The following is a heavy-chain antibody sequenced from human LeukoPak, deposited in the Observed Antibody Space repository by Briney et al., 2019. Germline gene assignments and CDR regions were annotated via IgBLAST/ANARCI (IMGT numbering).Heavy chain of an antibody. CDR3: AKRGGYYFDY. J-gene: IGHJ4*02. Sequence: GGSLRLSCAASGFTFSSHAMSWVRQAPGKGLEWVSAISSSGDYTFYADSVKGRFTISRDNSKNTLYLQMNSLRAEDTAVYYCAKRGGYYFDYWGQGTLVTVSS. CDR2: ISSSGDYT. V-gene: IGHV3-23*01. CDR1: GFTFSSHA. D-gene: IGHD3-16*01.